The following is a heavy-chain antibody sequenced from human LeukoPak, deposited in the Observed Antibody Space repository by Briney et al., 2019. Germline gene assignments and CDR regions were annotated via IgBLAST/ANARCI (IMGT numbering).Heavy chain of an antibody. D-gene: IGHD2-8*01. V-gene: IGHV3-30*18. J-gene: IGHJ4*02. CDR2: ISYDGSNK. CDR1: GFTFSSYG. CDR3: AKDFGWSFDY. Sequence: QPGGSLRLSCAASGFTFSSYGMHWVRQAPGKGLEWVAVISYDGSNKYYADSVKGRFTISRDNSKNTLYLQMNSLRAEDTAVYYCAKDFGWSFDYWGQGTLVTVSS.